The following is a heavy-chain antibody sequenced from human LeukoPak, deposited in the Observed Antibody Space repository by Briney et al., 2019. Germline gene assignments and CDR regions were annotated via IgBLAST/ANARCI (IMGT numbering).Heavy chain of an antibody. J-gene: IGHJ4*02. D-gene: IGHD6-19*01. Sequence: GGSLRLSCAASGFTFSSYWMHWVRHAPGKGLVWVSRINSDGSSTSYADSVKGRFTISRDNAKNSLYLQMNSLRAEDTAVYYCAKVRWDNSGWYYSDSWGQGTLVTVSS. V-gene: IGHV3-74*01. CDR2: INSDGSST. CDR3: AKVRWDNSGWYYSDS. CDR1: GFTFSSYW.